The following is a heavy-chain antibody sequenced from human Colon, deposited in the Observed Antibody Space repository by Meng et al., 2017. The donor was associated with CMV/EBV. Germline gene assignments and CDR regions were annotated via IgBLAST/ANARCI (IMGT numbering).Heavy chain of an antibody. CDR2: LSSSSSFI. J-gene: IGHJ4*02. Sequence: GESLKISCAASGFTFDTYSMNWVRQAPGKGLEWVSSLSSSSSFIYYADSVKGRFTISRDNAKNSLYLQLDSLRAEDTAVYYCARGHDFAYWGQGTLVTVSS. CDR3: ARGHDFAY. V-gene: IGHV3-21*01. CDR1: GFTFDTYS.